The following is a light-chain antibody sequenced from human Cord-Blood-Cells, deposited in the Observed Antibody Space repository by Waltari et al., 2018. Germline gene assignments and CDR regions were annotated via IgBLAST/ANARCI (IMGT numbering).Light chain of an antibody. V-gene: IGKV1-39*01. CDR2: AAS. Sequence: DIQMTQSPSSLSASVGDRVTIPCRASQSISSYLNWYQQKPGKAPKLLIYAASSLQSGVASRLSGSGSGTDFTLTISSLQPEDFATYYCQQSYSTPPYTFGQGTKLEIK. CDR3: QQSYSTPPYT. CDR1: QSISSY. J-gene: IGKJ2*01.